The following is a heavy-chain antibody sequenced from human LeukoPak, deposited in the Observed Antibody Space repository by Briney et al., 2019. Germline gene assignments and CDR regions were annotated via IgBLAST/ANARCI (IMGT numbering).Heavy chain of an antibody. CDR1: GFTFSNCW. V-gene: IGHV3-74*01. D-gene: IGHD1-14*01. CDR3: ARGASNRFDF. J-gene: IGHJ4*02. CDR2: IYTDGSST. Sequence: GGSLRLSCAASGFTFSNCWMHWVRQPPGKGLVWVSRIYTDGSSTNYADSVKGRFTISRDNAKNTLYLQMNSLRGEDTAVYYWARGASNRFDFWGQETLVTVSS.